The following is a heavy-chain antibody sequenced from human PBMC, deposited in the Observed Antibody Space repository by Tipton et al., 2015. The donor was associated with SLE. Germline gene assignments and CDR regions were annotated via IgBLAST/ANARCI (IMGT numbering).Heavy chain of an antibody. J-gene: IGHJ3*02. Sequence: TLSLTCAVSGGSISSSNWWSWVRQPPGKGLEWIGEIYHSGSTNYNPSLKSRVTISVDKSKNQFSLKLSSVTAADTAVYYCARKVNGQRWLQWGAFDIWGQGTMVTVSS. CDR2: IYHSGST. CDR1: GGSISSSNW. D-gene: IGHD5-24*01. V-gene: IGHV4-4*02. CDR3: ARKVNGQRWLQWGAFDI.